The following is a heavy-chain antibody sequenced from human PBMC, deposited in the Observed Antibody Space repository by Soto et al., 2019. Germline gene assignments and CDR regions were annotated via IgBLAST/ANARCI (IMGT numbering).Heavy chain of an antibody. CDR3: ARVRFGEWGYAMDV. J-gene: IGHJ6*02. CDR1: GLTFSDCY. V-gene: IGHV3-11*01. CDR2: MSSSGSSI. Sequence: QVQLVESGGGLVKPGGSLRLSCAASGLTFSDCYMNWIRQAPGKGLEWVSYMSSSGSSINYAGSVKGRFTIPRDNAKKSLYLQMNSLRAEDTAMYYCARVRFGEWGYAMDVWGQGTTVTVSS. D-gene: IGHD3-10*01.